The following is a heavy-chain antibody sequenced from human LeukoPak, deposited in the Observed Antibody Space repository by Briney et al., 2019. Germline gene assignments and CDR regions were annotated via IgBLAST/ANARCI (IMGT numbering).Heavy chain of an antibody. CDR1: GFTFDDYA. Sequence: GGSLRLSCAASGFTFDDYAMHWVRQTPGKGLEWVSLISWDGDSTSYADSVKGRFSISRDNSKSSLYLQMNSLRPEDTALYYCAKDMNYRDAGSYLGGLIDYWGQGTLVTVSS. D-gene: IGHD3-10*01. V-gene: IGHV3-43D*03. CDR3: AKDMNYRDAGSYLGGLIDY. CDR2: ISWDGDST. J-gene: IGHJ4*02.